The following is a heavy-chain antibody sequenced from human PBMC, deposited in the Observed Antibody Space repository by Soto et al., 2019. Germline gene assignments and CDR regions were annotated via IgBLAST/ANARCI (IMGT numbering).Heavy chain of an antibody. CDR3: ARGDYYDSSGYYPSFDY. CDR2: ISAYNGNT. V-gene: IGHV1-18*01. J-gene: IGHJ4*02. CDR1: GYTFTSYG. D-gene: IGHD3-22*01. Sequence: QVQLVQSGAEVKKRGASVKVSCKASGYTFTSYGISWVRKAPGQGLEWMGWISAYNGNTNYAQKLQGRVTMTTDTSTSTAFMELRSLRSDDTAVYYCARGDYYDSSGYYPSFDYWGQGTLVTVSS.